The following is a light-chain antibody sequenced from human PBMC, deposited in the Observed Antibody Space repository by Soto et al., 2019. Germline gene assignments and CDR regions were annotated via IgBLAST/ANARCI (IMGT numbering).Light chain of an antibody. V-gene: IGKV1-27*01. Sequence: DIQMTQSPSSLSASVGDRVTITCRASQGITSSLAWYQQKPGKVPRLLMYGASNLQSGVSSRFAGSGSGTEFTLSISSLQPGDVATYYCQQYTSVPLTFGGGTKVDIK. CDR2: GAS. CDR1: QGITSS. CDR3: QQYTSVPLT. J-gene: IGKJ4*01.